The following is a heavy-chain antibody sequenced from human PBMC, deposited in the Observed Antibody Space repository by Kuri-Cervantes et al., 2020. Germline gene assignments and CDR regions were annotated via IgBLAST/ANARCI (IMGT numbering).Heavy chain of an antibody. CDR1: GDSISTSY. Sequence: SETLSLTCTVSGDSISTSYWSWIRQPPGKGLEWIGYISYTGSTNHNPSLKSRVTISVDTSKNQFSLKLSSVAAADTAVYYCARSTSGTPFDYWGQGTLVTVSS. CDR3: ARSTSGTPFDY. V-gene: IGHV4-59*08. D-gene: IGHD6-19*01. J-gene: IGHJ4*02. CDR2: ISYTGST.